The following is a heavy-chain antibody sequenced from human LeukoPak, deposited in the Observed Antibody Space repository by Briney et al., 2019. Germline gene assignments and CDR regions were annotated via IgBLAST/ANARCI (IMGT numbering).Heavy chain of an antibody. V-gene: IGHV3-74*01. CDR2: INTDGSTT. CDR1: GFAFSRYW. D-gene: IGHD1-1*01. J-gene: IGHJ4*02. CDR3: ARDLDRDGSTHFDY. Sequence: GGSLRLSCAASGFAFSRYWMHWVRQAPGEGLVWVSHINTDGSTTNFADSVKGRFSVSRDNAMNTLYLQMNNLRAEDTAVYYCARDLDRDGSTHFDYWGQGTLVTVSS.